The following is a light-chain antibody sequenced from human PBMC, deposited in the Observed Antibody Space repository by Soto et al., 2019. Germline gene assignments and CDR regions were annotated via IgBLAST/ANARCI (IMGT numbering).Light chain of an antibody. Sequence: DVVMTQSPLSLPVTLGQPASISCRSSQSLVSSNGNTFLIWFQQRPGQDPRRLIYKISNRDSAVPDRFTGSGSGTDFTLEISRVEAEDVRVYYCMQATHWPWTFGQGTKVEIK. J-gene: IGKJ1*01. CDR3: MQATHWPWT. CDR1: QSLVSSNGNTF. V-gene: IGKV2-30*01. CDR2: KIS.